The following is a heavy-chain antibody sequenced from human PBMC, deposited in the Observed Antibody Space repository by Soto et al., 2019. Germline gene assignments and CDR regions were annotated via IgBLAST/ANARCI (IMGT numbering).Heavy chain of an antibody. V-gene: IGHV3-72*01. D-gene: IGHD6-13*01. CDR1: GFTFSDHY. CDR3: TRVAPIVAAGTDY. J-gene: IGHJ4*02. Sequence: PGGSLRLSCAASGFTFSDHYMDWVRQAPGKGLEWVGRSRNKANRYTTEYAASVKGRFTISRDDSKNSLYLLMNSLQTEDTAVYYCTRVAPIVAAGTDYWGQGTLVTVSS. CDR2: SRNKANRYTT.